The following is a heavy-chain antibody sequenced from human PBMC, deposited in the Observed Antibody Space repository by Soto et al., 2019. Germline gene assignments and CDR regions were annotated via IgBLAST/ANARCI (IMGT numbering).Heavy chain of an antibody. D-gene: IGHD6-6*01. J-gene: IGHJ6*02. CDR2: INSDGSST. CDR1: GFTFSSYW. V-gene: IGHV3-74*01. CDR3: ASIAARSSSSSSFSEGMDV. Sequence: GGSLRLSCAASGFTFSSYWMHWVRQAPGKGLVWVSRINSDGSSTSYADSVKGRFTISRDNAKNTLYLQMNSLRAEDTAVYYCASIAARSSSSSSFSEGMDVWGQGTTVTVSS.